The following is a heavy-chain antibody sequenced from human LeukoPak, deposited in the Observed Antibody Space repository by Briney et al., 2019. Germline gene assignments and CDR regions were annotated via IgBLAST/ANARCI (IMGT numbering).Heavy chain of an antibody. Sequence: PSETLSLTCTVSGGSISSGGYSWRWIRQPPGKGLEWIGYIYHSGSTYYNPSLKSRVTMSVDRSKNRFSLNLSSVTAADTAVYYCARVGITGTIWGQGTLVTVSS. CDR2: IYHSGST. D-gene: IGHD1-1*01. CDR1: GGSISSGGYS. CDR3: ARVGITGTI. V-gene: IGHV4-30-2*01. J-gene: IGHJ4*02.